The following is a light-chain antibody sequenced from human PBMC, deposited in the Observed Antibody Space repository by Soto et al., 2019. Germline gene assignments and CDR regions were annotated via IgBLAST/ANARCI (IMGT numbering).Light chain of an antibody. CDR3: SSYTASGSLV. CDR1: SSDVGGYND. V-gene: IGLV2-14*01. CDR2: DVS. J-gene: IGLJ2*01. Sequence: QSALTQPASVSGSPGQSITISCTGTSSDVGGYNDVSWYQQHPGKAPKLIIYDVSNRPSGVSNRFSGSKSGNTASLTISGLQAEDEADYYCSSYTASGSLVFGGGTKVTVL.